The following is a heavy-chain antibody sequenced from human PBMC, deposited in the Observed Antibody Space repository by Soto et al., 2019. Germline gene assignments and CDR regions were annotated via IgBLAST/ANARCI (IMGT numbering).Heavy chain of an antibody. D-gene: IGHD5-18*01. CDR3: ATSVNSAMAFDY. CDR1: GYTFTHYY. J-gene: IGHJ4*02. Sequence: ASVKVSCKASGYTFTHYYIHWVRQAPGQGLEWMGIINPNGGITTYAQKFRAGFSMTRDTSTSTVYLELSSLRSEDSAVYYCATSVNSAMAFDYWGQGTLVTVSS. CDR2: INPNGGIT. V-gene: IGHV1-46*01.